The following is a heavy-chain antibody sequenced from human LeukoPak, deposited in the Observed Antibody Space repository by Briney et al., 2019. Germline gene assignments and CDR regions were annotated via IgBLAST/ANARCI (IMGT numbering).Heavy chain of an antibody. CDR2: ISTYNGDT. D-gene: IGHD3-16*01. V-gene: IGHV1-18*01. CDR3: AREGLGELTLDY. CDR1: GYTFTSYG. J-gene: IGHJ4*02. Sequence: ASVKVSCKASGYTFTSYGISWGRQALGQGLEWMGWISTYNGDTNYVQKLQARVTMTTDTSTSTAYMELRSLRSDDTAVYYCAREGLGELTLDYWGQGTLVTVSS.